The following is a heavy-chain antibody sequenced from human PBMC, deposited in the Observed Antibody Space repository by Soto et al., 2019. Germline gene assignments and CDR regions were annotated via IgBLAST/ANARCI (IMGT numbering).Heavy chain of an antibody. CDR2: ISRSGDRT. J-gene: IGHJ4*02. CDR3: ARARCSSGQCYYFDY. Sequence: EVQLVESGEGLVQPGGSLRLSCAASGFTFSSYNIHWIRQAPGKGLEFVSAISRSGDRTYYADFVKGRFTITRDNSKNTVWLPMGRLRAEDMAVYYCARARCSSGQCYYFDYWGRGALVSVSS. CDR1: GFTFSSYN. V-gene: IGHV3-64*02. D-gene: IGHD2-15*01.